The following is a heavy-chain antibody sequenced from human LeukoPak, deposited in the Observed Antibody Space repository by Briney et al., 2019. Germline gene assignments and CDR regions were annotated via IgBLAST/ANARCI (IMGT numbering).Heavy chain of an antibody. CDR3: AKEEGYYYDSGGYYVEYFQH. J-gene: IGHJ1*01. Sequence: GGSLRLSCAASGFTFNNYAMSWVCQAPGEGLEWVSAISGSGGTTYYADSVKGRFTFSRDNSKNTLYLQMNSLRAEDTAVYYRAKEEGYYYDSGGYYVEYFQHWGQGTLVTVSS. CDR2: ISGSGGTT. CDR1: GFTFNNYA. V-gene: IGHV3-23*01. D-gene: IGHD3-22*01.